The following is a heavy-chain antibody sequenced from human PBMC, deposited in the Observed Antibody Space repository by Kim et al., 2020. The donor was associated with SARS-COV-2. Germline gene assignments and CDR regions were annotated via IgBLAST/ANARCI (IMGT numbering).Heavy chain of an antibody. CDR2: IYSGGST. V-gene: IGHV3-53*01. CDR3: ARSLGGYYLYFDY. J-gene: IGHJ4*02. D-gene: IGHD3-22*01. Sequence: GGSLRLSCAASGFTVSSNYMSWVRQAPGKGLEWVSVIYSGGSTYYADSVKGRFTISRDNSKNTLYLQMNSLRAEDTAVYYCARSLGGYYLYFDYWGQGTLVTVSS. CDR1: GFTVSSNY.